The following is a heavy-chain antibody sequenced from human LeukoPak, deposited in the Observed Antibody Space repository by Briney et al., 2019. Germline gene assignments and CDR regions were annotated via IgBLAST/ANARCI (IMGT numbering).Heavy chain of an antibody. J-gene: IGHJ4*02. CDR1: GFTFSSYS. D-gene: IGHD6-13*01. V-gene: IGHV3-21*01. CDR2: ISSSSSYI. CDR3: ARDTSSWYLGGDYYFDY. Sequence: GGSLRLSCAASGFTFSSYSMNWVRQAPGKGLEWVSSISSSSSYIYYADSVKGRFTISRDNAKNSLYLQMNSLRAEDTAVYCCARDTSSWYLGGDYYFDYWGRGTLVTVSS.